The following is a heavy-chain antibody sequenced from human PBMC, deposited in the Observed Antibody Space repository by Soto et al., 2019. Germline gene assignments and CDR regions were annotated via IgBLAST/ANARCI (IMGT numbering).Heavy chain of an antibody. Sequence: QVQLVESGGGVVQPGGSLRLSCAASGFTFSNYGMHWVRQAPGKGLEWVAVISYDGSNKYYADSVKGRFTICRDNSKNALYLQMNSLTPADTSVYYWARDLVWFGAHPIDYWGQGTRVTVSS. CDR2: ISYDGSNK. J-gene: IGHJ4*02. CDR1: GFTFSNYG. V-gene: IGHV3-30*03. D-gene: IGHD3-10*01. CDR3: ARDLVWFGAHPIDY.